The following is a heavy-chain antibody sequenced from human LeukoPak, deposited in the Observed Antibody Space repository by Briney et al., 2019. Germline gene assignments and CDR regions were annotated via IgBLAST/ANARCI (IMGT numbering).Heavy chain of an antibody. J-gene: IGHJ6*03. V-gene: IGHV1-69*16. Sequence: SVKVSCKASGGTFSSYTISWVRQAPGQGLEWMGRIIPILGIANYAQKFQGRVTITTDESTSTAYMELSSLRSEDTAVYYCARGLSSSSPNYYYYYYMDVWGKGTTVTVSS. CDR3: ARGLSSSSPNYYYYYYMDV. D-gene: IGHD6-6*01. CDR1: GGTFSSYT. CDR2: IIPILGIA.